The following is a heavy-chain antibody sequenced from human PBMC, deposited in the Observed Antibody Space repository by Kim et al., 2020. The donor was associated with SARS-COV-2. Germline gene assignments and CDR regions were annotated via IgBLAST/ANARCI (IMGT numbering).Heavy chain of an antibody. Sequence: GGSLRLSCAASGFTFSSYAMSWVRQAPGKGLEWVSAISGSGGSTYYADSVKGRFTISRDNSKNTLYLQMNSLRAEDTAVYYCAKEIGLYDSSGYHDAFDIWGQGTMVTVSS. J-gene: IGHJ3*02. V-gene: IGHV3-23*01. CDR3: AKEIGLYDSSGYHDAFDI. CDR1: GFTFSSYA. D-gene: IGHD3-22*01. CDR2: ISGSGGST.